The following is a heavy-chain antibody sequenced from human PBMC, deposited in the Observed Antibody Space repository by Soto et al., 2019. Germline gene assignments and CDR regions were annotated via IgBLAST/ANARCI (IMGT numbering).Heavy chain of an antibody. D-gene: IGHD2-15*01. CDR3: TTRCGGGGCYY. Sequence: EVQLVESGGGLVKPGGSLRLSCAASGFTFTNAWMSWVSQVPGKGPEWIGRIRSEFDGGTTDYAAPVKGRITVSRDDLKNTLYLKMNSLKIEDTAVYYCTTRCGGGGCYYWGQGTLVTVTS. J-gene: IGHJ4*02. CDR2: IRSEFDGGTT. V-gene: IGHV3-15*01. CDR1: GFTFTNAW.